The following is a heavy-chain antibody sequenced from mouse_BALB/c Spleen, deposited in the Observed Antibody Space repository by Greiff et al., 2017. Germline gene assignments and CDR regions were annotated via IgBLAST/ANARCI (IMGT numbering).Heavy chain of an antibody. V-gene: IGHV2-6-2*01. CDR3: ARHYGYHYYAMDY. Sequence: QVQLKESGPDLVAPSQSLSITCTVSGFSLTSYGVHWVRQPPGKGLEWLVVIWSDGSTTYNSALKSRLSISKDNSKSQVFLKMNSLQTDDTAMYYCARHYGYHYYAMDYWGQGTSVTVSS. D-gene: IGHD2-14*01. J-gene: IGHJ4*01. CDR2: IWSDGST. CDR1: GFSLTSYG.